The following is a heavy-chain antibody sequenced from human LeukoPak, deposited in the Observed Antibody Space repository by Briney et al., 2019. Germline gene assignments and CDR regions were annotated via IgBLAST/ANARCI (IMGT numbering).Heavy chain of an antibody. D-gene: IGHD3-22*01. CDR3: AKDPTDFDSSGQTYFDY. V-gene: IGHV3-23*01. CDR2: ISGSGAFT. CDR1: GFTFRSYW. Sequence: GGSLRLSCAASGFTFRSYWMTWVRQAPGKGLEWVSGISGSGAFTYYADSVKGRVTISRVNSKNPLYLQMNSLRAEDTAVYYCAKDPTDFDSSGQTYFDYWAREPWSPSPQ. J-gene: IGHJ4*02.